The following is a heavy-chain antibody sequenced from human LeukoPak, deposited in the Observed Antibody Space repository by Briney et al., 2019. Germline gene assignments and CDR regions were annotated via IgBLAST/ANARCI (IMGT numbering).Heavy chain of an antibody. CDR1: GFIFDDYG. V-gene: IGHV3-20*01. J-gene: IGHJ3*02. CDR2: INWNGGQT. D-gene: IGHD3-10*01. Sequence: GGSLRLSCAASGFIFDDYGMNWVRQAPGKGLEWVSGINWNGGQTGYADSVKGRFTISRDNANNSLYLQMNSLRAEDTALYHCARASQFWFADASDIWGQGTMVIVSS. CDR3: ARASQFWFADASDI.